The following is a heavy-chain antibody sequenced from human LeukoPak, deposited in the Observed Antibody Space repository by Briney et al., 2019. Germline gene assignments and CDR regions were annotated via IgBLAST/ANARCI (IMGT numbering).Heavy chain of an antibody. Sequence: PSETLSLTCTVSGGSISSYYWNWIRQPAGKGLEWIGRIYTSGNTNYNPSLKSRVTLSLDTSKNQFSLRLSSVTAADTAVYYCAREREGPYGYLDYWGQGTLVAVSS. D-gene: IGHD4-17*01. J-gene: IGHJ4*02. CDR3: AREREGPYGYLDY. CDR2: IYTSGNT. CDR1: GGSISSYY. V-gene: IGHV4-4*07.